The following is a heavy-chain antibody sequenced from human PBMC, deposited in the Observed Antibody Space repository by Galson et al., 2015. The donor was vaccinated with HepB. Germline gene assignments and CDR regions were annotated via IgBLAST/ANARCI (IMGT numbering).Heavy chain of an antibody. J-gene: IGHJ4*02. V-gene: IGHV1-3*01. CDR3: ARDHPYGGYFDY. Sequence: SVKVSCKASGYTFTSYAMHWVRQAPGQRLERMGWINAGNGNTKYSQKFQGRVTITRDTSASTAYMELSSLRSEDTAVYYCARDHPYGGYFDYWGQGTPVTVSS. D-gene: IGHD4-23*01. CDR1: GYTFTSYA. CDR2: INAGNGNT.